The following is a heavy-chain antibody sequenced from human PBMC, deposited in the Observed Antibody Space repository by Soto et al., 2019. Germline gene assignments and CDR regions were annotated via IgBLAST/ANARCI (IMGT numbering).Heavy chain of an antibody. CDR1: GYTFTSYG. D-gene: IGHD6-19*01. J-gene: IGHJ4*02. Sequence: ASVKVSCKASGYTFTSYGISWVRQAPGQGLEWMGWISTYNGNTKYAQKLQDRVTITTDTSTSTAYMELSSLRSDDTAVYYCARDLGGWPDYWGQGTLVTVSS. CDR3: ARDLGGWPDY. CDR2: ISTYNGNT. V-gene: IGHV1-18*01.